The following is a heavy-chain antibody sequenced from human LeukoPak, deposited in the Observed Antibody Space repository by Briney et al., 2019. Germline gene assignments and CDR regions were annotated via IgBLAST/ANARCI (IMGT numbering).Heavy chain of an antibody. CDR2: ISSSGSTI. J-gene: IGHJ3*02. D-gene: IGHD6-13*01. V-gene: IGHV3-48*03. CDR3: SSSSYDAFDI. Sequence: SGGSLRLSCAACGFTFSIYEMNWLRQAPGKGLEWVSYISSSGSTIYYADSVKGRFTISIDNAKNSLYLQMNSLRAEDTAVYYSSSSSYDAFDIWGQGTMVTVSS. CDR1: GFTFSIYE.